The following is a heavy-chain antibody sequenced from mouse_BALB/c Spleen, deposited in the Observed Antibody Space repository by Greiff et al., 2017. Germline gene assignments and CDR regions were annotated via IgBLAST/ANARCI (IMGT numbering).Heavy chain of an antibody. D-gene: IGHD2-1*01. V-gene: IGHV1-20*02. CDR2: INPYNGDT. J-gene: IGHJ3*01. CDR3: ARWEGNYEAMDY. Sequence: VQLQQSGPELVKPGASVKISCKASGYSFTGYFMNWVMQSHGKSLEWIGRINPYNGDTFYNQKFKGKATLTVDKSSSTAHMELRSLASEDSAVYYCARWEGNYEAMDYWGQGTLVTVSA. CDR1: GYSFTGYF.